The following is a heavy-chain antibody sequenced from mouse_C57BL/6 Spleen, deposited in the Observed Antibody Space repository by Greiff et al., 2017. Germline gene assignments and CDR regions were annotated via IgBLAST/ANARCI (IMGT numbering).Heavy chain of an antibody. Sequence: VQLQQSGPELVKPGASVKISCTASGYAFSGSWMNWVKQRPGKGLEWIGRIYPGDGDTNYNGKFKGKATLTADKSSSTAYMQLSSLTSEDSAVYCGASDTVVDYWGQGTSVTVSS. J-gene: IGHJ4*01. V-gene: IGHV1-82*01. CDR2: IYPGDGDT. D-gene: IGHD1-1*01. CDR1: GYAFSGSW. CDR3: ASDTVVDY.